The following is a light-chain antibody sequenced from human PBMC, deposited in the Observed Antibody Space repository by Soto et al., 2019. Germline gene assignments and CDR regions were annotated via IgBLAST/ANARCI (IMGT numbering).Light chain of an antibody. Sequence: DIQMTQSPSILAASVGDRVTITCRASQTIRNWLASYQQKPRQTPELLIYDASSLKSGVPSRFSGSGSGTDFTLTINSLQPHDLATYYCQPFISYSTSMFGRGTKVDIK. CDR2: DAS. CDR1: QTIRNW. CDR3: QPFISYSTSM. V-gene: IGKV1-5*01. J-gene: IGKJ1*01.